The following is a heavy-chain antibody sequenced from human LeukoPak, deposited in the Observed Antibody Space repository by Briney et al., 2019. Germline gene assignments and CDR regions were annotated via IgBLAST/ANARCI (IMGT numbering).Heavy chain of an antibody. CDR1: GFTFSSYE. CDR2: ISSSGSTI. V-gene: IGHV3-48*03. D-gene: IGHD1-26*01. Sequence: PGGSLRLSCAASGFTFSSYEMNWVRQAPGKGLEWVSYISSSGSTIYYADSVKGRFISSRDNTKNSLYLQMNSLRAEDTAIHYCARDLRIVSGSYLDYWGQGTLVTVSS. J-gene: IGHJ4*02. CDR3: ARDLRIVSGSYLDY.